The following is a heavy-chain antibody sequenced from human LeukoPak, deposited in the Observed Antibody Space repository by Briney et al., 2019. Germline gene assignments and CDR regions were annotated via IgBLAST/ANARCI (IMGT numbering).Heavy chain of an antibody. D-gene: IGHD2-15*01. J-gene: IGHJ4*02. Sequence: QAGGSPRLSCAASGFTFSSYWMHWVRQAPGKGLMWVSRINSDGSSTSYADSVKGRFTISRDNAKNTLYLQMNSLRAEDTAVYYCARVLKWWSPVDYWGQGTLVTVSS. CDR2: INSDGSST. CDR3: ARVLKWWSPVDY. CDR1: GFTFSSYW. V-gene: IGHV3-74*01.